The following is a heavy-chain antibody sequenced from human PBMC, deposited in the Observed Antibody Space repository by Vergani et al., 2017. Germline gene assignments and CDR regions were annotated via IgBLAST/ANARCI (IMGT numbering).Heavy chain of an antibody. J-gene: IGHJ4*01. V-gene: IGHV4-59*08. Sequence: QVQLQESGPGLVKPPGTLSLTCAVSGGSISSYYWSWIRQPPGKGLEWIGYIYYSGSTNYNPSLKSRVTISVDTSKNQFSLTLSSVNATDTAVYYCARAYGRYDWFDYWGQRTLVTVSS. CDR2: IYYSGST. CDR1: GGSISSYY. D-gene: IGHD1-20*01. CDR3: ARAYGRYDWFDY.